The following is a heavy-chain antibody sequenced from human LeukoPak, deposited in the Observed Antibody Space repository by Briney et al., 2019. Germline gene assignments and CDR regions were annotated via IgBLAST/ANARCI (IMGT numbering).Heavy chain of an antibody. CDR2: IYYSGST. CDR3: AGDRGSSSWYGAFDI. Sequence: SETLSLTCTVSGGSISSYYWSWIRQPPGKGLEWIGYIYYSGSTNYNPSLKSRVTISVDTSKNQLSLKLSSVTAADTAVYYCAGDRGSSSWYGAFDIWGQGTMVTVSS. J-gene: IGHJ3*02. D-gene: IGHD6-13*01. V-gene: IGHV4-59*01. CDR1: GGSISSYY.